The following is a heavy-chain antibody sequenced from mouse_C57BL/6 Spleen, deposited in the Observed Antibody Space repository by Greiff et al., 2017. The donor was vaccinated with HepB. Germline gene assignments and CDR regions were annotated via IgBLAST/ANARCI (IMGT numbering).Heavy chain of an antibody. CDR1: GYTFTSYD. Sequence: QVQLQQSGPELVQPGASVKLSCKASGYTFTSYDINWVQQRPGQGLEWIGGIYPGDGSTKYNDKFKGKATLTVDTSSSTAYMELHSLTSEDSAVYVCARDDYDWAWVAYGGQGTGVTVSA. D-gene: IGHD2-4*01. CDR3: ARDDYDWAWVAY. CDR2: IYPGDGST. J-gene: IGHJ3*01. V-gene: IGHV1-85*01.